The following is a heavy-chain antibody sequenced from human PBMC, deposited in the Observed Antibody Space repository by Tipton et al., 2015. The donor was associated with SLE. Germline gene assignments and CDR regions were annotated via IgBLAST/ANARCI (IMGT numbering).Heavy chain of an antibody. CDR2: IYPSGTA. CDR1: GGSIRSYY. D-gene: IGHD3-16*02. J-gene: IGHJ4*02. CDR3: ARDEGYYDDIWGTYREGSYFDS. V-gene: IGHV4-4*07. Sequence: TLSLTCTVSGGSIRSYYWSWIRQPAGKGLEWIGRIYPSGTADYNPSLKSRVIMSIDTFRKQFSLTLNSVTAADTAVYYCARDEGYYDDIWGTYREGSYFDSWGQGTLVTVSS.